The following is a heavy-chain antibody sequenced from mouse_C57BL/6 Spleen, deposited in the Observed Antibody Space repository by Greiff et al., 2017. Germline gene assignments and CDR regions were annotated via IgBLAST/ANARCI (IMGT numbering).Heavy chain of an antibody. Sequence: EVQLQQSGPGLVKPSQSLSLTCSVTGYSITSGYYWNWIRQFPGNKLDWMGSISYDGSNNYNPSPKNRISITRATSKNQFFLKLNSVTTADTATYYCARYLELTDYWGQGTTLTVSS. CDR3: ARYLELTDY. J-gene: IGHJ2*01. CDR2: ISYDGSN. V-gene: IGHV3-6*01. CDR1: GYSITSGYY.